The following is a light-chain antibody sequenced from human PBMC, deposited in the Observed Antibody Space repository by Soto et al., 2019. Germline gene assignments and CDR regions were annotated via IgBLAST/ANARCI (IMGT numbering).Light chain of an antibody. Sequence: EIVLTQSPATLSLSPGERATLSCRASQSVSSXXXCYQQKPGQATRLLIYDASNRATGIPARFSGSGSGTDFTXXXXXXXXXXXXVYYCQQRSNWPPMYTFGQGTKLEIK. CDR3: QQRSNWPPMYT. V-gene: IGKV3-11*01. J-gene: IGKJ2*01. CDR1: QSVSSX. CDR2: DAS.